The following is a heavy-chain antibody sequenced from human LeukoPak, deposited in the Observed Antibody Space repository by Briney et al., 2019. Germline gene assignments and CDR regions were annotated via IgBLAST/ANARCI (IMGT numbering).Heavy chain of an antibody. CDR2: INHSGST. Sequence: PSETLSLTCAVYGGSFSGYYWSWIRQPPGKGLEWIGEINHSGSTNYNPSLKIRVTISVDTSKNQFSLKLSSVTAADTAVYYCASFGYSGGYWGQGTLVTVSS. D-gene: IGHD5-12*01. CDR1: GGSFSGYY. CDR3: ASFGYSGGY. J-gene: IGHJ4*02. V-gene: IGHV4-34*01.